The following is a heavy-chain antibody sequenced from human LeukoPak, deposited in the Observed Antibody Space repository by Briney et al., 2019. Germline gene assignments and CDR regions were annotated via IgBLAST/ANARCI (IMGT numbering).Heavy chain of an antibody. Sequence: PGGSLRLSCEASGFTFSSYWMSWVRQAPGKGLEWVANIKQDGSEKYYVDSVKGRFTISRDNAKNTLSLQMNSLRAEDTAVYYCAKCPPDSSGWDSYYYYYMDVWGKGTTVTVSS. V-gene: IGHV3-7*03. D-gene: IGHD6-19*01. CDR3: AKCPPDSSGWDSYYYYYMDV. CDR2: IKQDGSEK. CDR1: GFTFSSYW. J-gene: IGHJ6*03.